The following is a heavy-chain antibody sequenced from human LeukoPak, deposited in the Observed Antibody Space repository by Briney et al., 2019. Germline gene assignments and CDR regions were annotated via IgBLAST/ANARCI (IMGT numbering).Heavy chain of an antibody. J-gene: IGHJ1*01. Sequence: GGSLRLSCAASGFTFDDYGMSWVRQVPGKGLEWVSGINSNGARTGYADSVKGRFTISRDNAKNSLYLQMNSLRAEDTALYYCARDRGADYLYFQHRGQGTLVTVSS. CDR2: INSNGART. D-gene: IGHD4/OR15-4a*01. V-gene: IGHV3-20*04. CDR1: GFTFDDYG. CDR3: ARDRGADYLYFQH.